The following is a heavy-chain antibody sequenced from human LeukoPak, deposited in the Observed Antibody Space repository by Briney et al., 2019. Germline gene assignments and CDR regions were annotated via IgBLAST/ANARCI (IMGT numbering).Heavy chain of an antibody. CDR3: ARRAMVRGGTYFDY. CDR2: IYYSGST. J-gene: IGHJ4*02. CDR1: GGSISSCSYY. V-gene: IGHV4-39*01. Sequence: PSETLSLTCTVSGGSISSCSYYWGWIRQPPGKGLEWIGSIYYSGSTYYNPSLKSRVTISVDTSKNQFSLKLSSVIAADTAVYYCARRAMVRGGTYFDYWGQGTLVTVSS. D-gene: IGHD3-10*01.